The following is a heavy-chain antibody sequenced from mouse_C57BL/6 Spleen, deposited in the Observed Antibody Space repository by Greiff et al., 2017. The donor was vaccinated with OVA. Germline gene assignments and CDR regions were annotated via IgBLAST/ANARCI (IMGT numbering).Heavy chain of an antibody. D-gene: IGHD1-1*01. Sequence: EVKLVESGGGLVKPGGSLKLSCAASGFTFSDYGMHWVRQAPETGLEWVAYISSGSSTIYYADTVKGRFTISRDNAKNTLFLQMTSLRSEDTAMYYCARDYYGSSYGYFDVWGTGTTVTVSS. J-gene: IGHJ1*03. V-gene: IGHV5-17*01. CDR1: GFTFSDYG. CDR2: ISSGSSTI. CDR3: ARDYYGSSYGYFDV.